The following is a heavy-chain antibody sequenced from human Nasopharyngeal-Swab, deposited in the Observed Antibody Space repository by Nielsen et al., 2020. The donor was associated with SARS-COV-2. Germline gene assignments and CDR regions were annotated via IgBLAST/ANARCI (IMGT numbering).Heavy chain of an antibody. D-gene: IGHD7-27*01. V-gene: IGHV4-39*01. Sequence: SETLSPTCTVSGGSIRSSSHFWAWIRQPPGKGLEWIGSLYYTGTTHYNPSLKSRVTMSVDTSKSQFSLQLSSVTAADTAVYYCARLRYLGIPAYYFDYWGQGILVTVSS. J-gene: IGHJ4*02. CDR2: LYYTGTT. CDR3: ARLRYLGIPAYYFDY. CDR1: GGSIRSSSHF.